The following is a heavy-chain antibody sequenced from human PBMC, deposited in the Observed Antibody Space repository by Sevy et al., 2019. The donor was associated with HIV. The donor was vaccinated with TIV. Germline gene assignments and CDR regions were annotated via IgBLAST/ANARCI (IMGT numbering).Heavy chain of an antibody. CDR1: GYTFTTYY. D-gene: IGHD1-26*01. J-gene: IGHJ4*02. CDR3: ASGTAV. Sequence: ASVKVSCKASGYTFTTYYMHWVRQAPGQGLEWMGIIIPSGGSTTYAQKFQGRITMTRDTSTSTAYMELSSLRSEDTAIYYCASGTAVWGQETLVTVS. CDR2: IIPSGGST. V-gene: IGHV1-46*01.